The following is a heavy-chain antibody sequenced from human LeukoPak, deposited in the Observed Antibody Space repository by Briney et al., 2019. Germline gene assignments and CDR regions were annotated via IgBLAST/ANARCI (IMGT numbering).Heavy chain of an antibody. V-gene: IGHV3-23*01. J-gene: IGHJ3*02. Sequence: PGGSLRLSCAASGFTFSSYAMSWVRQAPGKGLEWVSAISGSGGSTYYADSVKGRFTISRDNAKDSLYLQMNSLRAEDTALYYCAKDNPRYSGYDSTDWGAFDIWGQGTMVTVSS. CDR1: GFTFSSYA. CDR3: AKDNPRYSGYDSTDWGAFDI. D-gene: IGHD5-12*01. CDR2: ISGSGGST.